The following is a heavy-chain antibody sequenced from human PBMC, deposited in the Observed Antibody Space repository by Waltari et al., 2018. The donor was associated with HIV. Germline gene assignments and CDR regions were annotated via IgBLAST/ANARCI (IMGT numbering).Heavy chain of an antibody. V-gene: IGHV3-48*01. CDR1: GFTFSNYT. CDR2: ISRSSSSI. D-gene: IGHD7-27*01. Sequence: EVQLVESGGGLVQPGGALTLSCAASGFTFSNYTMNWVRQDPGKGLDWVSYISRSSSSIFYADSVKGRFTISRDNAKNSLYLQMNSLRVEDTAVYYCARDINGGWGYWGQGTLVTVAS. J-gene: IGHJ4*02. CDR3: ARDINGGWGY.